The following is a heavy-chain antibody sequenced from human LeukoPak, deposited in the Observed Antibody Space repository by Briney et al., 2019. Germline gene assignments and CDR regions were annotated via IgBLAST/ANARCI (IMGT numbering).Heavy chain of an antibody. CDR3: ARPHGFGEPGENY. CDR2: IYHSGST. Sequence: SETLSLTCTVSGYSISSGYYWGWIRQPPGKGLEWIGSIYHSGSTYYSPSLKSRVTISVDTSKNQFSLKLSSVTAADTAVYYCARPHGFGEPGENYWGQGTLVTVSS. J-gene: IGHJ4*02. D-gene: IGHD3-10*01. V-gene: IGHV4-38-2*02. CDR1: GYSISSGYY.